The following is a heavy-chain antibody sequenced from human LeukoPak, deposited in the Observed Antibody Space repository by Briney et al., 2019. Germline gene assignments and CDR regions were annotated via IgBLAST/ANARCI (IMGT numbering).Heavy chain of an antibody. CDR3: ARVHYDSSGYLDY. CDR1: GGSISSYY. V-gene: IGHV4-59*12. CDR2: IYYSGST. D-gene: IGHD3-22*01. Sequence: SETLSLTCTVSGGSISSYYWSWIRQPPGKGLEWIGYIYYSGSTNYNPSLKSRVTISVDTSKNQFSLKLSSVTAADTAVYYCARVHYDSSGYLDYWGQGTLVTVSS. J-gene: IGHJ4*02.